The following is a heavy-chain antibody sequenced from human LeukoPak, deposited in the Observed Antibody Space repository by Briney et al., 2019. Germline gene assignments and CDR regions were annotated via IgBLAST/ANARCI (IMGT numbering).Heavy chain of an antibody. CDR1: GYTFTTYY. CDR2: INPSGTST. D-gene: IGHD3-22*01. Sequence: ASVKVSCKASGYTFTTYYLHWVRQAPGQGLEWMGIINPSGTSTTYAQQFQGRVTMTIDTSTSTAYMELSSLRSEDTAMYYCARGPPGRVYDSSKKGLFDPWGQGTLVTVSS. V-gene: IGHV1-46*01. J-gene: IGHJ5*02. CDR3: ARGPPGRVYDSSKKGLFDP.